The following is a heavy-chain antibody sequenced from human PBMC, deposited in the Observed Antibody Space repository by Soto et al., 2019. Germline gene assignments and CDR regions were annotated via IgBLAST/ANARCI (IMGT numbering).Heavy chain of an antibody. CDR2: IHYSGSI. Sequence: QVQLQQSGPGLVKPSQTLSLTRTVSGGSISYKYYHWTWIRQSPGKGLEWIGYIHYSGSIIYNPSFKSRVTISVDTSKNQFSLQLSSVTAADTAVYFCAREDDGGDRDYYGLDVWGQGTTVTVSS. CDR1: GGSISYKYYH. CDR3: AREDDGGDRDYYGLDV. J-gene: IGHJ6*02. D-gene: IGHD2-21*02. V-gene: IGHV4-30-4*08.